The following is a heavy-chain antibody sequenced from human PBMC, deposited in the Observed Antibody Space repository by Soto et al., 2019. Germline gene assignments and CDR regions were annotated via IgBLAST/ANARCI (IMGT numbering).Heavy chain of an antibody. V-gene: IGHV3-23*01. CDR1: GFTFSNFA. CDR3: AKRGVYYFDY. Sequence: GGSLRLSCAASGFTFSNFAMSWVRQAPGKGLEWVSTINVGGTTFYPDSVKGRFTIFRDNSKNTLYLQMNGLRAEDKAVYYCAKRGVYYFDYCGQGTLVTVSS. D-gene: IGHD3-3*01. J-gene: IGHJ4*02. CDR2: INVGGTT.